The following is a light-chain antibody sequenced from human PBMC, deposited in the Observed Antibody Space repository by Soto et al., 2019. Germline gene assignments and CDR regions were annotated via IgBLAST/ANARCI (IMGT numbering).Light chain of an antibody. Sequence: DIQMTQSPSSLSASVGDRVTITCRASQSISSYLNWYQQKPGKAPKVLISGASSLQSGVPSRFSGSGSGTDFTLTISSLQPEDFATYYCQQSYSTRMYTFGQGTKLEIK. CDR1: QSISSY. CDR3: QQSYSTRMYT. V-gene: IGKV1-39*01. CDR2: GAS. J-gene: IGKJ2*01.